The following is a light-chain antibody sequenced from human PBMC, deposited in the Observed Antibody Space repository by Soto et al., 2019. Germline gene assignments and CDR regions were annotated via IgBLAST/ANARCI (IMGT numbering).Light chain of an antibody. V-gene: IGLV3-21*02. CDR2: GDS. CDR1: SIETKS. CDR3: QVWDTGSNHYV. J-gene: IGLJ1*01. Sequence: SSELTQAPSVSVAPGQTARIACGGDSIETKSVNWYQQKAGQAPVLVVSGDSDRPSGIPERIFGSNSGNAATLTISRVEAGDEADYYCQVWDTGSNHYVFGTGTKLTV.